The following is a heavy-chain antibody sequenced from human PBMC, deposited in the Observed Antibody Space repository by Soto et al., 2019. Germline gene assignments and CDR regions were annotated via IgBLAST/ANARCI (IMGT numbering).Heavy chain of an antibody. CDR1: GYTFTGYY. D-gene: IGHD5-12*01. J-gene: IGHJ4*02. Sequence: QVQLVQSGAEVKKPGASVKVSCKASGYTFTGYYIHWVRQAPGQGLEWMGWINPNNGDTNYAQKFQGRVSMTRDTSTSTAYMELSSLRFDDTAVYYCARHSGYDYVFDYLGQGTLVTVSS. V-gene: IGHV1-2*02. CDR3: ARHSGYDYVFDY. CDR2: INPNNGDT.